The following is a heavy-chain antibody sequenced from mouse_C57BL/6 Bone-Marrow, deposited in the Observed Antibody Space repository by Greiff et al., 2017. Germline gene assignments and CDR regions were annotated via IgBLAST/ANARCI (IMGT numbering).Heavy chain of an antibody. V-gene: IGHV1-61*01. CDR1: GYTFTSYW. J-gene: IGHJ2*01. CDR2: IYPSDSET. Sequence: QVQLQQPGAELVRPGSSVKLSCKASGYTFTSYWMDWVKQRPGQGLAWIGNIYPSDSETHYNQKFKDKATLTVDKSSGTAYMQLSSLTSEDSAVYYCAGGYYWGQGTTLTVSS. CDR3: AGGYY.